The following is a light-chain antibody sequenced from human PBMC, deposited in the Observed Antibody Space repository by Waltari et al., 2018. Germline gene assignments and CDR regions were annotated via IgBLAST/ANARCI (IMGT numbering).Light chain of an antibody. J-gene: IGLJ3*02. CDR1: SRDVGGYNY. Sequence: QSALTQPRSVSGSPGQSVTISCTGTSRDVGGYNYVSWYQQDPGKAPKLMIYDINKRPSGVPDRFSGSKSGNTASLTISGVQAEDEADYYCCSYVGPNTFWVFGGGTKLTVL. CDR2: DIN. V-gene: IGLV2-11*01. CDR3: CSYVGPNTFWV.